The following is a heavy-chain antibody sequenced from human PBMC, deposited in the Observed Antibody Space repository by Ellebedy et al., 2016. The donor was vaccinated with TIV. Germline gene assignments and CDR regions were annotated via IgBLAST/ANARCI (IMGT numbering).Heavy chain of an antibody. V-gene: IGHV2-5*01. CDR2: IFWNDDQ. CDR3: AHLKRNNYDDSSAYYH. J-gene: IGHJ5*02. Sequence: SGPTLVXPTQTLTLTCTFSGFSLSTGGVGVGWIRQPPGKALEWLAVIFWNDDQRYSPSLKSRLTITKDTSKNQVVLTMTNMDPVDTATYYCAHLKRNNYDDSSAYYHWGQGTLVPVSS. D-gene: IGHD3-22*01. CDR1: GFSLSTGGVG.